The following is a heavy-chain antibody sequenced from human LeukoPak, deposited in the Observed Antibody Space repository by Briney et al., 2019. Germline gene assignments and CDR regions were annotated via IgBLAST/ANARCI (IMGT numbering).Heavy chain of an antibody. Sequence: GGSLRLSCVASGFIFSSYWMNWVRQAPGKGLEWVANIKQHGSEKYSVDAVKGRSTISRDNAKNSMYLQMNIMRAEDTAVDYCSSGGDGSNSVIDCWGQGTLVTVSS. CDR1: GFIFSSYW. V-gene: IGHV3-7*05. CDR2: IKQHGSEK. D-gene: IGHD5-24*01. J-gene: IGHJ4*02. CDR3: SSGGDGSNSVIDC.